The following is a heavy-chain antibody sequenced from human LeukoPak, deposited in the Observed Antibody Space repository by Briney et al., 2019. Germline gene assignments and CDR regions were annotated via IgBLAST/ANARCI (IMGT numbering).Heavy chain of an antibody. J-gene: IGHJ4*02. CDR2: INHSGST. CDR1: GGSFSGYY. V-gene: IGHV4-34*01. CDR3: ARGLSHQEPFNFDY. Sequence: SETLSLTCAVYGGSFSGYYWSWIRQPPGMGLEWIGEINHSGSTNYNPSLKSRVTISVDTSKNQFSLKLSSVTAADTAVYYCARGLSHQEPFNFDYWGQGTLVTVSS.